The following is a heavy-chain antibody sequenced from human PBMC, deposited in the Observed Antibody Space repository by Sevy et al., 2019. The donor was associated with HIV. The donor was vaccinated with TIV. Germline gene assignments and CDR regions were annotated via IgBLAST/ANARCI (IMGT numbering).Heavy chain of an antibody. V-gene: IGHV3-23*01. D-gene: IGHD3-10*01. J-gene: IGHJ4*02. CDR3: AKDRVSGTYYTGDFDC. CDR2: ISGSGGST. Sequence: GGSLRLSCAASGFTFSTYAMTWVRQAPGKGLEWVSVISGSGGSTYYADSVQGRFTISRDNSKNTLYLQMISLRPEDTAVYYCAKDRVSGTYYTGDFDCWGQGTLVTVSS. CDR1: GFTFSTYA.